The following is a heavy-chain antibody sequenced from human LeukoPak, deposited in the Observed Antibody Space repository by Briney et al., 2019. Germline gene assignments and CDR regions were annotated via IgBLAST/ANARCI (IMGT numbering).Heavy chain of an antibody. V-gene: IGHV3-21*01. Sequence: GGSLRLSCAASGFTFSSYSMNWVRQAPGKGLEWVSSISSSSSYIYYADSVKGRFTISRDNAKNSLYLQMNSLRAEGTAVYYCARDLMVRGRFGFDPWGQGTLVTVSS. CDR3: ARDLMVRGRFGFDP. CDR2: ISSSSSYI. D-gene: IGHD3-10*01. J-gene: IGHJ5*02. CDR1: GFTFSSYS.